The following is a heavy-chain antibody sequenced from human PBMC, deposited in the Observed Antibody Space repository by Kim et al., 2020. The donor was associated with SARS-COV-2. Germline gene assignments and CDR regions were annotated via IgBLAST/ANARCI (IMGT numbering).Heavy chain of an antibody. CDR2: IWYDGSNK. Sequence: GGSLRLSCAASGFTFSSYGMHWVRQAPGKGLEWVAVIWYDGSNKYYADSVKGRFTISRDNSKNTLYLQMNSLRAEDTAVYYCARDWEFWSAGMDVWGQGTTVTVSS. J-gene: IGHJ6*02. CDR1: GFTFSSYG. V-gene: IGHV3-33*01. CDR3: ARDWEFWSAGMDV. D-gene: IGHD3-3*01.